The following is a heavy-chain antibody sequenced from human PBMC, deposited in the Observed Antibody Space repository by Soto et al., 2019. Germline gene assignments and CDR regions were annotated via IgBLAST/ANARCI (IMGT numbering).Heavy chain of an antibody. Sequence: SETLDLACTVSGGSISSCVYFLSWVRQHPGKGLEWIWNIYYSCRTYYNPSLKSRVTISVATSKNQFSMKLSSVTAADTAVYYCARFAREENPKVGSWYYSDYWGQGTRVPVSS. CDR1: GGSISSCVYF. V-gene: IGHV4-31*03. J-gene: IGHJ4*02. D-gene: IGHD6-13*01. CDR2: IYYSCRT. CDR3: ARFAREENPKVGSWYYSDY.